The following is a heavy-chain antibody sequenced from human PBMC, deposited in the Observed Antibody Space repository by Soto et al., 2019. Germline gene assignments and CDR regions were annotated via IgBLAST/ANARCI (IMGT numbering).Heavy chain of an antibody. V-gene: IGHV3-30*18. J-gene: IGHJ5*02. CDR2: ISYDGSNK. Sequence: QVQMVESGGGVVQPGRSLRLSCAASGFTFSSSGMHWVRKDPGKGLEWVAVISYDGSNKYYADSVKGRFTISRDNSKNTLYLQMNSLRAEDTAVYYCAKDYGDHYNWFDPWGQGTLVTVSS. D-gene: IGHD4-17*01. CDR1: GFTFSSSG. CDR3: AKDYGDHYNWFDP.